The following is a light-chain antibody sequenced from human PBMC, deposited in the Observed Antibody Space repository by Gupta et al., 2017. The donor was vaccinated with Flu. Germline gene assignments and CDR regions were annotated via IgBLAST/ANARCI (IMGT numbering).Light chain of an antibody. J-gene: IGKJ1*01. CDR1: QSLLHRNGYTY. CDR2: MGS. CDR3: MQSLQGRT. Sequence: PGTPGEPASISCRSSQSLLHRNGYTYLEWYRQKPGQSPQVLIYMGSNRASEVPDRFSGSGSGTDFTLEISRVEAEDVGTYYCMQSLQGRTFGPGTQVEIK. V-gene: IGKV2-28*01.